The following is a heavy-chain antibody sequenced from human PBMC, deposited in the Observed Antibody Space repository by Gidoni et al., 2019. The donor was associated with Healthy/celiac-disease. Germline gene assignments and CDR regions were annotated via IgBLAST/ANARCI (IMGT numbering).Heavy chain of an antibody. CDR2: INPNSGGT. Sequence: QVQLVQSGAEAKKPGASVKVSCKASGYTFTGYYMHWVRPAPGQGLEWMGWINPNSGGTNYAQKFQGRFTMTRDTSISTAYMELSRLRSDDTAVYYCAREDKQLASGFDYWGQGTLVTVSS. J-gene: IGHJ4*02. V-gene: IGHV1-2*02. CDR1: GYTFTGYY. D-gene: IGHD6-13*01. CDR3: AREDKQLASGFDY.